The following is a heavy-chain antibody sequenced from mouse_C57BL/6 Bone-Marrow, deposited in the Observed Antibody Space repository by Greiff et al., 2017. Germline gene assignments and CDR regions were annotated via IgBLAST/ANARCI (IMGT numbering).Heavy chain of an antibody. CDR1: GYTFTSYW. D-gene: IGHD1-1*01. J-gene: IGHJ1*03. CDR2: IDPSDSYT. CDR3: DYYGRVGGWYFDV. V-gene: IGHV1-50*01. Sequence: QVQLQQPGAELVKPGASVKLSCKASGYTFTSYWMQWVKQRPGQGLEWIGEIDPSDSYTNYNQKFKGKATLIVDTSSSTAYMQLSSLTSEDSAVYYCDYYGRVGGWYFDVWGTGTTVTVSS.